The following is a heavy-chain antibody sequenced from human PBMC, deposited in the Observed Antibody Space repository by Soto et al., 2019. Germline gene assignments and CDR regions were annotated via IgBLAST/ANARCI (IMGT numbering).Heavy chain of an antibody. J-gene: IGHJ4*02. D-gene: IGHD1-26*01. CDR3: AKEGGLSGSYYISSSYYFDY. CDR1: GFTFSSYG. Sequence: WGVLRLSCVASGFTFSSYGMHWVRQAPGKGLEWVAIISYDGSNTYYADSVKGRFTISRDNSKNTLYLQMNSLRAEDTSVYYCAKEGGLSGSYYISSSYYFDYWGQGTLVTVSS. CDR2: ISYDGSNT. V-gene: IGHV3-30*18.